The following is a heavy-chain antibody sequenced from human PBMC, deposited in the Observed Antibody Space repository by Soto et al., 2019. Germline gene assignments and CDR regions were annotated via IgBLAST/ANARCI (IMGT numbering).Heavy chain of an antibody. V-gene: IGHV3-23*01. CDR2: ISGSGGST. J-gene: IGHJ4*02. D-gene: IGHD3-22*01. Sequence: GGSLRLSCAASGFTFSSYAMSWVRQAPGKGLEWVSAISGSGGSTYYADSVKGRFTISRDNSKDTLYLPMNSLRAEDTAVYYCAKEPMDYYDSSGYPMDFDYWGQGTLVTVSS. CDR1: GFTFSSYA. CDR3: AKEPMDYYDSSGYPMDFDY.